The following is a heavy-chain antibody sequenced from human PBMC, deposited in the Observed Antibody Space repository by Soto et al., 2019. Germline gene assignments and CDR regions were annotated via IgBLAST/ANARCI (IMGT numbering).Heavy chain of an antibody. CDR3: ATRITVFGLLIPPFDP. J-gene: IGHJ5*02. V-gene: IGHV4-34*01. CDR2: INHTGGT. CDR1: GGSVNGYY. D-gene: IGHD1-20*01. Sequence: SETLSLTCAVYGGSVNGYYWNWIRQPPGKGLEWIGEINHTGGTHYNPSLKGRVTMSVDTSKNQFSLRFSSVTAADTAIYYCATRITVFGLLIPPFDPWGQGTQVTVSS.